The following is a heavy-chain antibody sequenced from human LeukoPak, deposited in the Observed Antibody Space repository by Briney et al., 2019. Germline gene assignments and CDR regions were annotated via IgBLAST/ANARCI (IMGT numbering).Heavy chain of an antibody. Sequence: GGSLRLSCAASGISFSSYAMTWVRQAPGKGLEWVSSIDAGGGDTYHSDSVKGRFTISRDNSMNTLYLQMNSLRADDTAVYYCGRPTKYWLVRGNGVDVWGQGTTVTVSS. D-gene: IGHD6-19*01. J-gene: IGHJ6*02. CDR1: GISFSSYA. CDR3: GRPTKYWLVRGNGVDV. CDR2: IDAGGGDT. V-gene: IGHV3-23*01.